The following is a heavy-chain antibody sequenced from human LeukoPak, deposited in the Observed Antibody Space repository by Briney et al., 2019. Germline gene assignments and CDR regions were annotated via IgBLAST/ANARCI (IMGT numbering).Heavy chain of an antibody. D-gene: IGHD4-17*01. V-gene: IGHV1-18*01. CDR2: ISAYNGNT. Sequence: ASVKVSRNASGYTFSSYGISWVRQAPGQGLEWMGWISAYNGNTNYAQKLQGRVTMTTDTSTSTAYMELRSLRSDDTAVYYCARYDYGDYVFDYWGQGTLVTVSS. J-gene: IGHJ4*02. CDR1: GYTFSSYG. CDR3: ARYDYGDYVFDY.